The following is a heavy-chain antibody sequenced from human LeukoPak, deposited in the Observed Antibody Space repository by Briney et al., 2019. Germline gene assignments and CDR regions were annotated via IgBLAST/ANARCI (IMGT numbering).Heavy chain of an antibody. CDR3: ARDLTPDCSNGVCFDAFDI. CDR1: GFTFSSYW. J-gene: IGHJ3*02. CDR2: IKRDGSVE. V-gene: IGHV3-7*01. D-gene: IGHD2-8*01. Sequence: GGSLRLSCIASGFTFSSYWMTWVRQAPGKGLEWVANIKRDGSVEHYMDSVKGRFTISRDNAKNSLYLQVDNLRAEETAVYYCARDLTPDCSNGVCFDAFDIWGQGTVVTVSS.